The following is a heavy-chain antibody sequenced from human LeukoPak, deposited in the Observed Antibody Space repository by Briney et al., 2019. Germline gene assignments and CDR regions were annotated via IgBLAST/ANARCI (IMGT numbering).Heavy chain of an antibody. Sequence: ASVKVSCKTSGFASSDHYMHWLRQAPGQGLERMGWIKPDSVATNYAQKFQGRFTMSRDMSISTVYMELSSLTSDDTAMYWCARDHDYGPDYWGQGTLVTVSA. D-gene: IGHD4/OR15-4a*01. CDR3: ARDHDYGPDY. CDR2: IKPDSVAT. CDR1: GFASSDHY. J-gene: IGHJ4*02. V-gene: IGHV1-2*02.